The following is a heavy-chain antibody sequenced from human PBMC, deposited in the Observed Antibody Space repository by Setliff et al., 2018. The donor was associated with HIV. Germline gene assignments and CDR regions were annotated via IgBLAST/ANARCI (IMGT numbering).Heavy chain of an antibody. CDR1: GDSISSGSNY. CDR2: VYTSGST. Sequence: SETLSLTCTVSGDSISSGSNYWSWIRQPPGKAPEWIGYVYTSGSTNYNPSLKSRVTISVDTSRNQFSLRLNSVTAADTAVYYCATRGWIEGREVDYWGQGTLVTVSS. J-gene: IGHJ4*02. V-gene: IGHV4-61*01. CDR3: ATRGWIEGREVDY. D-gene: IGHD2-2*03.